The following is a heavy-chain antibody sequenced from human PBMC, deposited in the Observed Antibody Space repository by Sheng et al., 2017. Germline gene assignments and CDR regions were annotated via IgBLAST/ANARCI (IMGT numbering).Heavy chain of an antibody. D-gene: IGHD6-6*01. CDR1: GGSISSSSYY. V-gene: IGHV4-39*07. CDR2: IYYTGNT. Sequence: QLQLQESGPGLVKPSETLSLTCTVSGGSISSSSYYWGWIRQPPGKGLEWIGTIYYTGNTYYNPSLKSRVTISVDTSKNQFSLKLSSVTAADTAVYYCARADSSSSRLFEYWGQGTLVTISS. J-gene: IGHJ4*02. CDR3: ARADSSSSRLFEY.